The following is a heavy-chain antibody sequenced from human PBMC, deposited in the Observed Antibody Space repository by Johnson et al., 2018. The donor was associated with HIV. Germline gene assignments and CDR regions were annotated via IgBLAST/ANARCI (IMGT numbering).Heavy chain of an antibody. J-gene: IGHJ3*02. CDR2: ISYDGSNK. D-gene: IGHD3-3*01. CDR3: AKGTIFGVVTSRGAFDI. CDR1: GFTFSSYA. V-gene: IGHV3-30-3*01. Sequence: QVQLVESGGGVVQPGRSMRLSCAASGFTFSSYAMHWVRQAPGKGLEWVAVISYDGSNKYYADSVKGRFTISRDNSKNTLYLQMNSLRAEDTALYYCAKGTIFGVVTSRGAFDIWGQGTMVTVSS.